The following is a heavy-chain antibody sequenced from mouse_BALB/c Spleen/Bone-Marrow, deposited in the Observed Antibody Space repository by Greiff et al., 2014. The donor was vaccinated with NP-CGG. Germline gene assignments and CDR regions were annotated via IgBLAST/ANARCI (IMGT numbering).Heavy chain of an antibody. CDR2: IDPYNGGT. Sequence: LMESGASVKVSCKASGYSFTDHNMYWVKQSHGKSLEWIGYIDPYNGGTNYNQKFKGKATLTVDKSSSTAFMHLNSLTSEDSAVYYCSRWDYANAMDYWGQGTSVTVSS. CDR3: SRWDYANAMDY. CDR1: GYSFTDHN. J-gene: IGHJ4*01. D-gene: IGHD2-4*01. V-gene: IGHV1S135*01.